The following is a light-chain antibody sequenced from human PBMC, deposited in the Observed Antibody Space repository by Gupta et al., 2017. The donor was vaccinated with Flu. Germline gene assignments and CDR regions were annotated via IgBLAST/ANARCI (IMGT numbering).Light chain of an antibody. V-gene: IGLV2-8*01. J-gene: IGLJ1*01. Sequence: QSALTQPPSASGSPGQSVTISCTGTSSDVGGYNYVSWYQQHPGKAPKVMIYEVSKRPSGVPDRFSGSKSGNTASLTVSGLQAEDEADYYCNSYAGSNNPYVFGTGTTVTVL. CDR3: NSYAGSNNPYV. CDR1: SSDVGGYNY. CDR2: EVS.